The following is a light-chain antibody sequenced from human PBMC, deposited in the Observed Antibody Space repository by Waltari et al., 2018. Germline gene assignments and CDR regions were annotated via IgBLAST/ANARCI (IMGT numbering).Light chain of an antibody. J-gene: IGKJ5*01. V-gene: IGKV3-15*01. Sequence: VVLTPSPATLSVSPGESAIISCRASQSVSSDLAWYQQKPGQAPRLLIYDASTRASSIPARFRGSGSGTEFTLTSNSLQSEDSATYYCQQYNRWPPITFGQGTRLDIK. CDR2: DAS. CDR3: QQYNRWPPIT. CDR1: QSVSSD.